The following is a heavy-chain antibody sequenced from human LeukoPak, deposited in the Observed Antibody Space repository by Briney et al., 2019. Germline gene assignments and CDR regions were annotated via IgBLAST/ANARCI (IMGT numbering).Heavy chain of an antibody. CDR2: IYSGGST. V-gene: IGHV3-66*02. J-gene: IGHJ4*02. Sequence: GGSLRLSCAASGFTVSSNYMSWARQAPGKGLEWVSVIYSGGSTYYADSVKGRFTISRDNSKNTLYLQMNSLRAEDTAVYYCARDLAYYGSGSYFHWGQGTQVTVSS. CDR1: GFTVSSNY. D-gene: IGHD3-10*01. CDR3: ARDLAYYGSGSYFH.